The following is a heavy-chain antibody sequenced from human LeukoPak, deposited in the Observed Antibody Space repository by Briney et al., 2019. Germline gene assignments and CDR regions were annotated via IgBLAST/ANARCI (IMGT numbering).Heavy chain of an antibody. CDR3: AISPGIAANGHAFDI. V-gene: IGHV4-30-4*01. Sequence: SETLSLTCTVSGGSISSGDYYWSWIRQPPGKGLEWIGYIYYSGSTYYNPSLKSRVTISVDTSKNQFSLKLSSVTAADTAVYYCAISPGIAANGHAFDIWGQGTMVTVSS. D-gene: IGHD6-13*01. CDR2: IYYSGST. J-gene: IGHJ3*02. CDR1: GGSISSGDYY.